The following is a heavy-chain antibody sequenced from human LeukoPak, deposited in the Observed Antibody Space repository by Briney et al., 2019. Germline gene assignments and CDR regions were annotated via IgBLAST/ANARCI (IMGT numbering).Heavy chain of an antibody. J-gene: IGHJ6*02. V-gene: IGHV3-9*01. CDR3: AKDGIAVAGTGYYYYGMDV. Sequence: PGGSLRLSCAASGFTFDDYAMHWVRQAPGKGLEWVSGISWNSGSIGYADSVKGRFTISRDNAKNSLYLQMNSLRAEDTALYYCAKDGIAVAGTGYYYYGMDVWGQGTTVTVPS. CDR1: GFTFDDYA. CDR2: ISWNSGSI. D-gene: IGHD6-19*01.